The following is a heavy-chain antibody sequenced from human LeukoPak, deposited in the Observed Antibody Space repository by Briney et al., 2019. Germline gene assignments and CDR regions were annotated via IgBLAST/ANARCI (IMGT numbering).Heavy chain of an antibody. Sequence: GGSLRLSRAASGFTFDDYAMHWVRQAPGKGLEWVSGISWNSGSIGYADSVKGRFTISRDNAKNSLYLQMNSLRAEDTALYYCAKENSGSHYFDYWGQGTLVTVSS. D-gene: IGHD3-22*01. CDR1: GFTFDDYA. V-gene: IGHV3-9*01. CDR3: AKENSGSHYFDY. J-gene: IGHJ4*02. CDR2: ISWNSGSI.